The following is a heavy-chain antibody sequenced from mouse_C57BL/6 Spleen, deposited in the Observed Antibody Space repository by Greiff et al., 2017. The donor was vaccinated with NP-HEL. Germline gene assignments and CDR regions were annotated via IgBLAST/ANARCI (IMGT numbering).Heavy chain of an antibody. CDR1: GFTFSSYG. Sequence: EVMLVESGGDLVKPGGSLKLSCAASGFTFSSYGMSWVRQTPDKRLEWVATISSGGSYTYYPDSVKGRFTISRDNAKNTLYLQMSSLKSEDTAMYYCARVYPDWYFDVWGTGTTVTVSS. J-gene: IGHJ1*03. V-gene: IGHV5-6*02. D-gene: IGHD2-1*01. CDR2: ISSGGSYT. CDR3: ARVYPDWYFDV.